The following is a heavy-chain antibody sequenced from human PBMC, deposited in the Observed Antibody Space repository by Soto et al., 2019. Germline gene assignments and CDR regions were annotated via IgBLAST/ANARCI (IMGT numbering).Heavy chain of an antibody. CDR2: VKQDGSEE. J-gene: IGHJ4*02. CDR3: AALDTAMVKTAGY. CDR1: GFTFSSYS. Sequence: GGSLRLSCAASGFTFSSYSMSWVRQAPGKGLEWVANVKQDGSEEYYVDSVKGRFTISRDNAKNSLYLQMNSLRVEDTAVYYCAALDTAMVKTAGYWGQGTLVTVSS. V-gene: IGHV3-7*01. D-gene: IGHD5-18*01.